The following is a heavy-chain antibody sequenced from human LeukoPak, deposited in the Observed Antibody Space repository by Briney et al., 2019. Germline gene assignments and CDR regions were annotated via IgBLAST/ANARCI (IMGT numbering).Heavy chain of an antibody. V-gene: IGHV3-74*01. J-gene: IGHJ4*02. CDR3: ARGYYSASRIDY. D-gene: IGHD2-2*01. CDR2: INSDGSTT. CDR1: GLTFSSFW. Sequence: GGSLRLSCAASGLTFSSFWMHWVRRAPGKGLEWVSRINSDGSTTTYADSVKGRLTISRDNAKNTLYLQMNSLRAEDTAAYYCARGYYSASRIDYWGQGALVTISS.